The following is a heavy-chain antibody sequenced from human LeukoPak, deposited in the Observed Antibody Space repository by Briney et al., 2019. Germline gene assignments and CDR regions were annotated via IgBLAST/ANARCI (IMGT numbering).Heavy chain of an antibody. J-gene: IGHJ6*02. V-gene: IGHV3-33*01. D-gene: IGHD6-13*01. CDR3: ARDRYSSSWGMDV. CDR2: IWYDGSNK. Sequence: GGSLRLSCAASGFTFSSYGMHWVRQAPGKGLEWVAVIWYDGSNKYYADSVKGRFTISRDNSKNTLDLQVNSLRAEDTAVYYCARDRYSSSWGMDVWGQGTTVTVSS. CDR1: GFTFSSYG.